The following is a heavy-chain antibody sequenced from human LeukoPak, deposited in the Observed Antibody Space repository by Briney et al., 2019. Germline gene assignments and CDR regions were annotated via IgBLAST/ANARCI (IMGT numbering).Heavy chain of an antibody. D-gene: IGHD6-13*01. CDR1: GGSISSSSYY. CDR2: IHYSGST. Sequence: SETLSLTCTVSGGSISSSSYYWGWIRQPPGKGLEWIGSIHYSGSTYYNPSLKSRVTISVDTSKNQFSLKLSSVTAADTAVYYCARGGVGSSNWFDPWGQGTLVTVSS. J-gene: IGHJ5*02. CDR3: ARGGVGSSNWFDP. V-gene: IGHV4-39*07.